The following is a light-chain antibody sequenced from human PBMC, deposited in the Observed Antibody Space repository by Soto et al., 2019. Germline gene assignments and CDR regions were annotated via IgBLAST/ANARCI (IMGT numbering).Light chain of an antibody. CDR2: DAS. J-gene: IGKJ2*01. V-gene: IGKV1-5*01. CDR3: QQYNSCPYT. CDR1: QSISTW. Sequence: DIQMTQSPSTVSASVGDGVTITCRASQSISTWLAWYQQKPGKAPNLLIYDASTLESGGPSGFSGSGSGTAVSPPISSLLPDDSATYYCQQYNSCPYTFGQGTKLEIK.